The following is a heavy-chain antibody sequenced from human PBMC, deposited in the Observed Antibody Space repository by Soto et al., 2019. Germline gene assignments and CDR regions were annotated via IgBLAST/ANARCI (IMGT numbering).Heavy chain of an antibody. CDR3: ARDGFNCSSNNCYDRYYYYGMDL. J-gene: IGHJ6*02. Sequence: GASVKVSCKASGYTFTSYYMHWVRQAPGQGLEWMGIINPSGGSTSYAQKFQGRVTMTRDTSTSTVYMELSSLRSEDTAVYYCARDGFNCSSNNCYDRYYYYGMDLWGQGTTVTVSS. CDR2: INPSGGST. V-gene: IGHV1-46*01. CDR1: GYTFTSYY. D-gene: IGHD2-2*01.